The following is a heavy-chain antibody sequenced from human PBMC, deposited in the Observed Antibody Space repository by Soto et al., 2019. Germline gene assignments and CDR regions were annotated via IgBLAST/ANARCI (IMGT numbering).Heavy chain of an antibody. D-gene: IGHD2-15*01. V-gene: IGHV1-69*12. CDR2: IIPIFGTA. CDR3: GSRGYCRGGSGQTGGFRGDY. Sequence: QVQLVQSGAEVKKPGSSVKVSCKASGGTFSSYAISWVRQAPGQGLEWMGGIIPIFGTANYAQKFQGRVTISDDEAXXAXLXXLSGLRSEDAVVYFCGSRGYCRGGSGQTGGFRGDYWGQGTLVTVSS. CDR1: GGTFSSYA. J-gene: IGHJ4*02.